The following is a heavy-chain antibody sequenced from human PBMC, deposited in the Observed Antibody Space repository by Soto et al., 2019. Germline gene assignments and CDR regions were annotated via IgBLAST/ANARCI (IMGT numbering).Heavy chain of an antibody. CDR1: GYTFTSYD. CDR3: ARGRLVAGTVDS. Sequence: QVQLVQSGAEVKKSGASVKVACKASGYTFTSYDIKWVRQATGQGLEWMGWMNPTTGSTGFAQKFQGRVTMISNTSISAAYLVLSSLTSEDTAVYYCARGRLVAGTVDSWGQGTLVTVSS. CDR2: MNPTTGST. D-gene: IGHD1-7*01. V-gene: IGHV1-8*01. J-gene: IGHJ4*02.